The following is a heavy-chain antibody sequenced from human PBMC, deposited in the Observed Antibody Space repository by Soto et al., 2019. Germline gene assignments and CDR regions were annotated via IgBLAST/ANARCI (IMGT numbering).Heavy chain of an antibody. V-gene: IGHV3-74*01. Sequence: EVQLVESGGGLVQPGGSLRLSCAASGFTFSSYWMHWVRQAPGKGLVWVSRINSDGSSTSYADSVKGRFTISRDNAKNTLYLQMNSLRAEDTAVYYCARDRSSAWCGELPDIWGQGTMVTVSS. D-gene: IGHD3-10*01. CDR3: ARDRSSAWCGELPDI. J-gene: IGHJ3*02. CDR2: INSDGSST. CDR1: GFTFSSYW.